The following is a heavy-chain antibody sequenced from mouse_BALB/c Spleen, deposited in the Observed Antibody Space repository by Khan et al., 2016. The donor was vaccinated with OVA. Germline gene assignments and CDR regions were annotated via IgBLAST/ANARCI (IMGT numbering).Heavy chain of an antibody. V-gene: IGHV1-77*01. CDR3: ARGGYSAFAY. Sequence: QVQLQQSGPELVKPGASLKVSCKASGYTFTDYIIGWVKQSTRQGLEWIGDIFPGSDTPYYNEKFKDRATLTADKSANTAYMPLSSLTSDDPAVYFCARGGYSAFAYWGQGTLVTVSA. J-gene: IGHJ3*01. CDR2: IFPGSDTP. CDR1: GYTFTDYI. D-gene: IGHD2-14*01.